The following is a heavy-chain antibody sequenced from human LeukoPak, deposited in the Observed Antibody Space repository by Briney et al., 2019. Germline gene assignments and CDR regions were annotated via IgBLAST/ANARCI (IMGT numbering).Heavy chain of an antibody. V-gene: IGHV1-69*06. CDR1: GYTLTELS. J-gene: IGHJ6*03. D-gene: IGHD4-11*01. CDR3: ARDQTVTVYYYYYYMDV. Sequence: SVKVSCKVSGYTLTELSMHWVRQAPGQGLEWMGGIIPIFGTANYAQKFQGRVTITADKSTSTAYMELSSLRSEDTAVYYCARDQTVTVYYYYYYMDVWGKGTTVTVSS. CDR2: IIPIFGTA.